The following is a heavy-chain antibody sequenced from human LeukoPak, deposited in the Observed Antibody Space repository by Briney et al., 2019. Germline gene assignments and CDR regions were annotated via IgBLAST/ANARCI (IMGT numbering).Heavy chain of an antibody. CDR1: GITFSTYS. CDR2: ISSSSSYI. CDR3: AREAGGGETDY. V-gene: IGHV3-21*01. J-gene: IGHJ4*02. Sequence: PGGSLRLSCAASGITFSTYSMNWVRQAPGKGLEWVSSISSSSSYIYYADSVRGRFTISRDNAKNSLYLQMNSLRAEDTAVYYCAREAGGGETDYWGQGTLVTVSS. D-gene: IGHD3-10*01.